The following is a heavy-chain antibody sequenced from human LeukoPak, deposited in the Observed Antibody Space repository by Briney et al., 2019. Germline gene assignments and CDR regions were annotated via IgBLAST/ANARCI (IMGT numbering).Heavy chain of an antibody. CDR3: ARDRGYDFWSGLDYYFDY. Sequence: GGSLRLSCAASGFTFSTYGMHWVRQAPGKGLEWVAFISYDGSSKYYLDSVKGRFTISRDNSKNTLYLQMNSLRAEDTAVYYCARDRGYDFWSGLDYYFDYWGQGTLVTVSS. D-gene: IGHD3-3*01. J-gene: IGHJ4*02. V-gene: IGHV3-30*03. CDR2: ISYDGSSK. CDR1: GFTFSTYG.